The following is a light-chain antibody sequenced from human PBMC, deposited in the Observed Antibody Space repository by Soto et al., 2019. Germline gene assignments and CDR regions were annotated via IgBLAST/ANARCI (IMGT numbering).Light chain of an antibody. CDR1: QSVSNNY. V-gene: IGKV3-20*01. J-gene: IGKJ2*01. CDR2: GAS. CDR3: HQYNHWPPLYS. Sequence: EIVLTQSPGTLSLSPGERATLSCRASQSVSNNYLAWYQQKPGQAPRLLIYGASNRATGIPDRFSGSGSGTDFTLTISRLEPEDIGIYYCHQYNHWPPLYSFGQGTRLEIK.